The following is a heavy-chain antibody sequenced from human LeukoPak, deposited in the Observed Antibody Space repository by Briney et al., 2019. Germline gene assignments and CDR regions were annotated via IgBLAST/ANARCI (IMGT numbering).Heavy chain of an antibody. D-gene: IGHD2-2*01. J-gene: IGHJ4*02. V-gene: IGHV3-64*01. Sequence: GGSLRLSCAASGFTFSSYAMHWVRQAPGKGLEYVSAISSNGGSTYYANSVKGRFTISRDNSKNTLYLQMGSLRAEDMAVYYCARGVVPAAISWYYFDYWGQGTLVTVSS. CDR1: GFTFSSYA. CDR3: ARGVVPAAISWYYFDY. CDR2: ISSNGGST.